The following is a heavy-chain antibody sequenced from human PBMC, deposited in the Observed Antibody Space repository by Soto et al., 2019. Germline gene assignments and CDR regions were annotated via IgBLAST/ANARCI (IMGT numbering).Heavy chain of an antibody. J-gene: IGHJ5*02. CDR2: INQSGST. V-gene: IGHV4-34*01. D-gene: IGHD3-22*01. CDR3: ARAPPDSSGYPSPIDP. CDR1: GGSFSGYY. Sequence: SETLSLSCAVYGGSFSGYYWSWIRQPPGKGLEWIGEINQSGSTNYNPSLKSRVTISVXXXXXXFXPXLXXXTAAXTAVYDCARAPPDSSGYPSPIDPWGQGTLVTVS.